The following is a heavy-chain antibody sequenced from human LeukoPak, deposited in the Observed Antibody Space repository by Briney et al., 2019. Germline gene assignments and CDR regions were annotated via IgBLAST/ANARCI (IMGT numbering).Heavy chain of an antibody. Sequence: GGSLRLSCAASGFTFSSYAMSWVRQAPGKGLEWVSAISGSGGSTYYADSVKGRFTISRDNSKNTLYLQTNSLRAEDTAVYYCAKRGYYDSSGYYEYFQHWGQGTLVTVSS. J-gene: IGHJ1*01. V-gene: IGHV3-23*01. D-gene: IGHD3-22*01. CDR2: ISGSGGST. CDR1: GFTFSSYA. CDR3: AKRGYYDSSGYYEYFQH.